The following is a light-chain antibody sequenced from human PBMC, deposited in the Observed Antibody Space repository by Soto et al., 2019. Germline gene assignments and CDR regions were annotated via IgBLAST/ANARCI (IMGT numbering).Light chain of an antibody. Sequence: QSALTQPPSVSGSPGQSLTISCSGTSSDIGLYNRVSWYQQSPGTAPKLMIYDVSNRPSGVPDRFSVSRSGNTASLTISGLQPEDEADYYCCSYTNDNTYVFGNGTKVTV. V-gene: IGLV2-18*02. CDR3: CSYTNDNTYV. CDR2: DVS. CDR1: SSDIGLYNR. J-gene: IGLJ1*01.